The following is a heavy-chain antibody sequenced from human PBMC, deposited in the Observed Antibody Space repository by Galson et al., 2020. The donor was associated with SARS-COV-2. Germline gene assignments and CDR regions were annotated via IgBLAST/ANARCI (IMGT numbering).Heavy chain of an antibody. J-gene: IGHJ2*01. CDR2: IYISGNT. D-gene: IGHD3-22*01. Sequence: SQTLSLTCTVSGGSITSGTYYWSWIRQPAGKGLEWIGYIYISGNTIYNPSLRSRVTISEDTSKNQFSLKLSSVTAADTAMYYCARGRYYYDSTGANWFFDLWGRGTLVTVSS. V-gene: IGHV4-61*09. CDR3: ARGRYYYDSTGANWFFDL. CDR1: GGSITSGTYY.